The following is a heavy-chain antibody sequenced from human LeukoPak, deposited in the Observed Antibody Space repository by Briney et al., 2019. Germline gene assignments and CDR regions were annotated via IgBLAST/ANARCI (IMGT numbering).Heavy chain of an antibody. V-gene: IGHV4-59*08. J-gene: IGHJ4*02. Sequence: SETLSLTCTVSGGSISSYYWSWIRQPPGKGLEWIGYIYYSGSTYYNPSLKSRVTISADTPKNQFSLKLSSVTAADTAVYYCARASYCSGGSCYSGGYYWGQGTLVTVSS. D-gene: IGHD2-15*01. CDR2: IYYSGST. CDR1: GGSISSYY. CDR3: ARASYCSGGSCYSGGYY.